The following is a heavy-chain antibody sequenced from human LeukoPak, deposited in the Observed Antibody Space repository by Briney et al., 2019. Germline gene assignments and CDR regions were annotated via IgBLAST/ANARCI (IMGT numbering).Heavy chain of an antibody. CDR3: ARQSPLDLYFDY. V-gene: IGHV3-33*01. CDR2: IWYDGSNK. J-gene: IGHJ4*02. D-gene: IGHD1-1*01. Sequence: PGGSLRLSCAASGFTFSNYAMHLVRQAPGKGLEWVAVIWYDGSNKFYADSAKGRFTVSRDNSKNTLYLQMNSLRAEDTAVFYCARQSPLDLYFDYWGQGTLVTVSS. CDR1: GFTFSNYA.